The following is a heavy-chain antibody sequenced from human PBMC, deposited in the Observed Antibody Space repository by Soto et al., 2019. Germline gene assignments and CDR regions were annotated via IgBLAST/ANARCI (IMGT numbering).Heavy chain of an antibody. CDR1: GGTFSSYA. D-gene: IGHD6-13*01. CDR2: IIPIFGNT. CDR3: VRDSGAKLSSS. V-gene: IGHV1-8*02. Sequence: ASVKVSCKASGGTFSSYAISWVRQAPGQGLEWMGGIIPIFGNTGYAQKFQGRVTMTRNTSISTAYMELSSLRSEDTAVYYCVRDSGAKLSSSWGQGTLVTVSS. J-gene: IGHJ4*02.